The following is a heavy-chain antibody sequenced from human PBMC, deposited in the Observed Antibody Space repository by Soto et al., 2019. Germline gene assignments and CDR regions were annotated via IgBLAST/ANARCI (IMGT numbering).Heavy chain of an antibody. D-gene: IGHD2-2*01. CDR1: GIKFSSYS. CDR2: ISYDGSNK. Sequence: SLIVSRASSGIKFSSYSRHWVLQAQGKGLEWVAVISYDGSNKYYADSVKGRFTISRDNSKNTLYLQMNSLRAEDTAVYYCAPDRAPAANNWFDPWGQRTLVTVSS. CDR3: APDRAPAANNWFDP. J-gene: IGHJ5*02. V-gene: IGHV3-30-3*01.